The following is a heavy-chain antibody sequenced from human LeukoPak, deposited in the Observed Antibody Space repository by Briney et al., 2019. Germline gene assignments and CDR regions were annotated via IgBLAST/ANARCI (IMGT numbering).Heavy chain of an antibody. CDR1: GYTFTSYY. J-gene: IGHJ5*02. V-gene: IGHV1-46*01. CDR2: INPSGGST. D-gene: IGHD6-13*01. Sequence: ASVKVSCKASGYTFTSYYMHWVRQAPGQGLEWMGIINPSGGSTSYAQKFQGRVTMTRDTSTSTVYMELSSLRSEDTAVYYCARGGSSSSWYGGWFDPWGQGTLVTVSS. CDR3: ARGGSSSSWYGGWFDP.